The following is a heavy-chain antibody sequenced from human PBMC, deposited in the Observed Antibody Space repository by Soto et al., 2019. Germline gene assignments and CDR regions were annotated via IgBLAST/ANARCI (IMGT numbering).Heavy chain of an antibody. CDR1: GFTFSSYG. Sequence: GGSLRLSCAASGFTFSSYGMHWVRQAPGKGLEWVAVISYDGSNKYYADSVKGRFTISRDNSKNTLYLQMNSLRAEDTAVYYCAGCLEQLERRWAYYYYGMDVWGQGTTVTVSS. D-gene: IGHD1-1*01. CDR3: AGCLEQLERRWAYYYYGMDV. J-gene: IGHJ6*02. V-gene: IGHV3-30*03. CDR2: ISYDGSNK.